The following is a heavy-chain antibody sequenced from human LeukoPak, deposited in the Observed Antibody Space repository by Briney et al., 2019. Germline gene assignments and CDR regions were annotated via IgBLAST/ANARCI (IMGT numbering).Heavy chain of an antibody. CDR2: INPSGGST. CDR3: ARGWYQLLFGNDAFDI. V-gene: IGHV1-46*01. CDR1: GYTFTSYY. J-gene: IGHJ3*02. D-gene: IGHD2-2*01. Sequence: GASVKVSCKPSGYTFTSYYMHWVRQAPGQGLEWMGIINPSGGSTSYAQKFQGRVTMTRDTSTSTVYMELSSLRSEDTAVYYCARGWYQLLFGNDAFDIWGQGTMVTVSS.